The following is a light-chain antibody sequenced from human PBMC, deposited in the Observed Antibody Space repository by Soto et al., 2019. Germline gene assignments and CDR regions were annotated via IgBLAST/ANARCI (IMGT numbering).Light chain of an antibody. CDR1: SSDVGSYNY. J-gene: IGLJ1*01. Sequence: QSALTQPASVSGSPGQSITISCTGTSSDVGSYNYVSWYQQHPGNAPNLMIYEVSHRPSGVSNRCSGSKSGNTASLTISGLQADDEDDYYCSAYTPTSTDVFGTGTKLTVL. CDR2: EVS. V-gene: IGLV2-14*01. CDR3: SAYTPTSTDV.